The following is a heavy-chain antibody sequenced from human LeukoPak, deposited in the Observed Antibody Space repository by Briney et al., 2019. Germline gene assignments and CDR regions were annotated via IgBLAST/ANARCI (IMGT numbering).Heavy chain of an antibody. CDR2: ISGGGETT. V-gene: IGHV3-23*01. D-gene: IGHD4-17*01. Sequence: GGSLRLSCAASGFTFNNYAIDWVRQAPGKGLEWVSSISGGGETTYYADSAKGRFTISRDNSQNTLYLQMNSLRAEDTAVYYCARDYADHVGYFFFDYWGQRTLVTVSS. CDR3: ARDYADHVGYFFFDY. CDR1: GFTFNNYA. J-gene: IGHJ4*02.